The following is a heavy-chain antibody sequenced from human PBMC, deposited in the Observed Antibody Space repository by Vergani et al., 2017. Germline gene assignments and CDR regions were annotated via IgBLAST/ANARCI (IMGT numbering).Heavy chain of an antibody. J-gene: IGHJ3*02. CDR2: ISYDGSNK. CDR3: AKELIGSSGYYQDDAFDM. D-gene: IGHD3-22*01. CDR1: GFTFSSYG. V-gene: IGHV3-30*18. Sequence: QVQLVESGGGVVQPGRSLRLSCAASGFTFSSYGMHWVRQAPGKGLGWVAVISYDGSNKYYVDSVKGRFTISRDNSKNTLYLQMNSLRAEDTAVYYCAKELIGSSGYYQDDAFDMWGRGTMVAVSS.